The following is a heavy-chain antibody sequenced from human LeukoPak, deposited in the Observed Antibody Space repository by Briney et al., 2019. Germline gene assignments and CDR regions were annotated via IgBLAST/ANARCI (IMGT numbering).Heavy chain of an antibody. V-gene: IGHV3-23*01. D-gene: IGHD3-9*01. CDR2: IVGRGSST. J-gene: IGHJ4*02. CDR1: GFIFSNYA. CDR3: AKWGDYDILTGYYDSDY. Sequence: AGGSLRLSCAASGFIFSNYAMSWVRQAPGKGLEWVSAIVGRGSSTYYADSVKGRFTISRDNSKHPLYLQLNRLRAEDTAVYYCAKWGDYDILTGYYDSDYWGQGTLVTVSS.